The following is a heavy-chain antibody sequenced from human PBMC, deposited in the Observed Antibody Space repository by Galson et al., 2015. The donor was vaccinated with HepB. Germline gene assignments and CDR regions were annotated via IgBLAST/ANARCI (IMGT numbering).Heavy chain of an antibody. CDR3: AKDRFPSSSFFDY. D-gene: IGHD6-6*01. J-gene: IGHJ4*02. V-gene: IGHV3-33*06. Sequence: SLRLSCAASGFTFRNYGMHWVRRAPGKGLEWVAMIWYDGSYKYYADSVKGRFTISRDDSKNTLYLQINSLKAEDTAVYYCAKDRFPSSSFFDYWGQGTLVTVSS. CDR2: IWYDGSYK. CDR1: GFTFRNYG.